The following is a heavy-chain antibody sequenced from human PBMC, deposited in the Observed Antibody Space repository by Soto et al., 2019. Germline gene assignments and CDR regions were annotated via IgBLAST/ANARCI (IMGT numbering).Heavy chain of an antibody. D-gene: IGHD3-3*01. CDR1: GGTFSSYA. V-gene: IGHV1-69*05. CDR2: IIPIFGTA. Sequence: ASVKVSCKASGGTFSSYAISWVRQAPGQGLEWMGGIIPIFGTASYAQKFQGRVTMTRDTSTSTVYMELSSLRSEDTAVYYCARDTRTYYDFWSGYRAPSYYYYGMDVWGQGTTVTVPS. CDR3: ARDTRTYYDFWSGYRAPSYYYYGMDV. J-gene: IGHJ6*02.